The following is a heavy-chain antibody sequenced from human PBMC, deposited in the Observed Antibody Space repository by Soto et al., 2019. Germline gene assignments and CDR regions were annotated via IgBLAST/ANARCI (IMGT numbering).Heavy chain of an antibody. V-gene: IGHV3-33*01. J-gene: IGHJ6*03. CDR2: IWYDGSNK. D-gene: IGHD6-13*01. CDR1: GFTFSSYG. CDR3: ARDLQQLVPRVSGYYYYYYMDV. Sequence: QVQLVESGGGVVQPGRSLRLSCAASGFTFSSYGMHWVRQAPGKGLEWVAVIWYDGSNKYYADSVKGRFTISRDNSKNTLYLQMNSLRAEDTAVYYCARDLQQLVPRVSGYYYYYYMDVWGKGTTVTVSS.